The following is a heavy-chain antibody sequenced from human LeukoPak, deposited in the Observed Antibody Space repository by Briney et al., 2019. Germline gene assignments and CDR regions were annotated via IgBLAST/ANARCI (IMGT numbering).Heavy chain of an antibody. CDR1: GDSISSTSHY. V-gene: IGHV4-39*07. CDR2: IYYSGST. J-gene: IGHJ5*02. D-gene: IGHD2-8*02. CDR3: ARNCTADNDVSRSRDKWFDP. Sequence: SETLSLTCTVSGDSISSTSHYWAWVRQPPGKGLEWIGSIYYSGSTHYNPSLKIRVTISMDTSKNQFSLKLKSVTAADTALYYCARNCTADNDVSRSRDKWFDPWGHGTLVTVSS.